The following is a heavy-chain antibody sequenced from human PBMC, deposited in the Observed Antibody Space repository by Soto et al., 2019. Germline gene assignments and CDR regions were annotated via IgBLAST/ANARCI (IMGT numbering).Heavy chain of an antibody. CDR2: IYSAGSA. Sequence: EVQLVESGGGLVQPGGSLRLSCAASGFTVSTYHMSWVRQAPGKGLEWVSVIYSAGSADFADSVKGRFTIYRDNSKNTLYLQMSSLRAEDTAVYYCARVPSSSYHYFDYWGQGTLVTVSS. CDR1: GFTVSTYH. V-gene: IGHV3-66*01. CDR3: ARVPSSSYHYFDY. D-gene: IGHD6-13*01. J-gene: IGHJ4*02.